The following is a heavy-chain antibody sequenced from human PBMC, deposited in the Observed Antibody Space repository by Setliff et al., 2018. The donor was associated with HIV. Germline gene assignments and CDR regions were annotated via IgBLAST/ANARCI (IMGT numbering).Heavy chain of an antibody. J-gene: IGHJ1*01. CDR2: IKQDGSDK. D-gene: IGHD6-19*01. CDR3: AGESSIAVAEYFQH. Sequence: PGGSLRLSCAASGFIFSSYEMNWVRQAPGKGLEWVANIKQDGSDKFYVDSVKGRFTISRDNAKNSLYLQMNSLRADDTAVYYCAGESSIAVAEYFQHWGQGTLVTVSS. CDR1: GFIFSSYE. V-gene: IGHV3-7*03.